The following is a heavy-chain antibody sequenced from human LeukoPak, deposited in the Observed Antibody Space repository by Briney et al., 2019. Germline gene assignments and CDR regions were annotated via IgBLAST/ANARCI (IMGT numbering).Heavy chain of an antibody. CDR1: GCSISSYY. CDR3: ARELGYRYYFDY. V-gene: IGHV4-59*01. Sequence: SETLSLTCTVSGCSISSYYWSWIRQPPGKGLEWIGYIYYSGSTNYNPSLKSRVTISVDTSKNQFSLKLSSVTAADTAVYYCARELGYRYYFDYWGQGTLVTVSS. J-gene: IGHJ4*02. CDR2: IYYSGST. D-gene: IGHD3-16*02.